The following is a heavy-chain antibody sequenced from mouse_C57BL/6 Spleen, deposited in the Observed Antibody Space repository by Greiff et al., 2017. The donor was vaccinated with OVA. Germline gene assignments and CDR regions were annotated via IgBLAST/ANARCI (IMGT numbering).Heavy chain of an antibody. V-gene: IGHV5-9-1*02. CDR1: GFTFSSYA. CDR2: ISSGGDYI. CDR3: TREGLGYYAMDY. J-gene: IGHJ4*01. Sequence: EVKLVESGEGLVKPGGSLKLSCAASGFTFSSYAMSWVRQTPEKRLEWVAYISSGGDYIYYADTVKGRFTISRDNARNTLYLQMSSLKSEDTAMYYCTREGLGYYAMDYWGQGTSVTVSS. D-gene: IGHD3-3*01.